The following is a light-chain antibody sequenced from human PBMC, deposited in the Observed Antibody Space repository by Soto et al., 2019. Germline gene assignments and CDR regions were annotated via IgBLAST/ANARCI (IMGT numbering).Light chain of an antibody. J-gene: IGKJ1*01. CDR1: QSVSSN. Sequence: EIVMTQSPATLSVSPGERATLSCRASQSVSSNLAWYQQKPGQAPRLLIYGASTRATGIPARFSGSGSGTEFTLTISSLQSEYFAVYYCQQYNNWPPMAFGQGTKVELK. CDR2: GAS. V-gene: IGKV3-15*01. CDR3: QQYNNWPPMA.